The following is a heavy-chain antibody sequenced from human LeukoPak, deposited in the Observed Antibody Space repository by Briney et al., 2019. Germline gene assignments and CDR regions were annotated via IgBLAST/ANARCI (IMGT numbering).Heavy chain of an antibody. V-gene: IGHV1-46*01. Sequence: ASVKVSCKASGYTFTSYYMHWVRQAPGQGLEWMGIINPSGGSTSYAQKFQGRVTMTRDTSTSTVYMELSSLRSEDTAVYYCARGPLVGATRGPTYFDYWGQGPLVTVSS. CDR3: ARGPLVGATRGPTYFDY. J-gene: IGHJ4*02. CDR2: INPSGGST. CDR1: GYTFTSYY. D-gene: IGHD1-26*01.